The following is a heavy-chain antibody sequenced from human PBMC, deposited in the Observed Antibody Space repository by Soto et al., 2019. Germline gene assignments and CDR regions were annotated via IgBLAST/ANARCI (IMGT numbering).Heavy chain of an antibody. CDR2: ISFDGINK. V-gene: IGHV3-30*18. J-gene: IGHJ4*02. Sequence: GGSLRLSCAASGFTFSTYGMHWVRQAPGKGLEWVAFISFDGINKYYADSVKGRFTFSRDSSKNTLYLQMNSLRYDDMAIYYCAKDEGGYLSVFDYWGQGTLVTVSS. CDR3: AKDEGGYLSVFDY. D-gene: IGHD5-12*01. CDR1: GFTFSTYG.